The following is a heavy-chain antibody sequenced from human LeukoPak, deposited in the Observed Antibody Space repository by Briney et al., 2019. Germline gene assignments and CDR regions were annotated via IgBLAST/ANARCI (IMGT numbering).Heavy chain of an antibody. V-gene: IGHV3-21*01. D-gene: IGHD3-22*01. CDR1: GFTFSSYS. J-gene: IGHJ3*02. CDR3: ARIRGPYYYDSSGYYDDAFDI. Sequence: PGGSLRLSCAASGFTFSSYSMNWVRQAPGKGLEWVSSISSSSSYIYYADSVKGRFTISRDNAKNSLYLQMNSLRGEDTAVYYCARIRGPYYYDSSGYYDDAFDIWGQGTMVTVSS. CDR2: ISSSSSYI.